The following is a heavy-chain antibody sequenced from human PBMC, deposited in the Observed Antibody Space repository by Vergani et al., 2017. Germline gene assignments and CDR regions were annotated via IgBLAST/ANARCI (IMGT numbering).Heavy chain of an antibody. V-gene: IGHV3-23*04. Sequence: EVQLVETGGGLIQPGGSLRLSCAASGFTFNHYAMNWVRQAPGKGLEWVSGISGSGGSTYYAGSVKGRFTISRDSSKKTLYLQMNSLSAGDTAVYYCAKANPRNSGYDYLYYYHAMDVWGQETTVTVSS. CDR3: AKANPRNSGYDYLYYYHAMDV. J-gene: IGHJ6*02. D-gene: IGHD5-12*01. CDR2: ISGSGGST. CDR1: GFTFNHYA.